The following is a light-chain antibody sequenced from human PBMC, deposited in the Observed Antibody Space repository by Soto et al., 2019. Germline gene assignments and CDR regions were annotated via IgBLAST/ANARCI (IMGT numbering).Light chain of an antibody. CDR3: RQYNNWPVA. CDR1: QSVSSK. J-gene: IGKJ1*01. V-gene: IGKV3-15*01. CDR2: GAS. Sequence: EIVMTQSPATLSVSPGERATLSCRASQSVSSKLAWYQQKPGQAPRLLIYGASTRATGIPARFSGSGSGTEFTLTISSLQSEDFAVYYCRQYNNWPVAFGQGTKVEIK.